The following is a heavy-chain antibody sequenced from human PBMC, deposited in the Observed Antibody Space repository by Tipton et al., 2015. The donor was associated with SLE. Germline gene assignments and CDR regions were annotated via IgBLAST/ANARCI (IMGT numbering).Heavy chain of an antibody. CDR2: INYSGTT. CDR1: GDSISNNNYY. Sequence: GSLRLSCTISGDSISNNNYYWGWIRQPPGEGLELIGNINYSGTTYYNPSLKTRVTISVDASKTQFSLRLTSVTAADTAVYYCGRAIGVHYFHVWGQGTLVTVSS. CDR3: GRAIGVHYFHV. V-gene: IGHV4-39*07. J-gene: IGHJ4*02. D-gene: IGHD2-21*01.